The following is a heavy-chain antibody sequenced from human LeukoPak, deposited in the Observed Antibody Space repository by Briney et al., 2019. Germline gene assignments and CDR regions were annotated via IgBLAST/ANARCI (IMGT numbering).Heavy chain of an antibody. CDR1: GFTFSSYS. CDR2: ISSSSSYI. V-gene: IGHV3-21*01. CDR3: ARAKQALRYFDWLFPTYYGMDV. D-gene: IGHD3-9*01. Sequence: PGGSLRLSCAASGFTFSSYSMNWVRQAPGKGLEWVSSISSSSSYIYYADSVKGRFTISRDNAKNSLYLQMNSLRAEDTAVYYCARAKQALRYFDWLFPTYYGMDVWGQGTTVTVSS. J-gene: IGHJ6*02.